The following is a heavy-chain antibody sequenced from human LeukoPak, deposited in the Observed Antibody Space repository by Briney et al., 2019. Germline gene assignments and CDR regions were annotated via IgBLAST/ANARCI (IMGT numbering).Heavy chain of an antibody. CDR3: ARAPRPLGYCRSHNCYKNGGVYNCFDP. J-gene: IGHJ5*02. Sequence: GGSLRLSCAASGFTFSDYYMTWIRQAPGQGLEWVSYIGSSSGVTYYGDSVKGRFTISRDNAKNSLYLEMNSLRANHTAVYYCARAPRPLGYCRSHNCYKNGGVYNCFDPWGQGTLVTVSS. V-gene: IGHV3-11*01. CDR2: IGSSSGVT. D-gene: IGHD2-2*02. CDR1: GFTFSDYY.